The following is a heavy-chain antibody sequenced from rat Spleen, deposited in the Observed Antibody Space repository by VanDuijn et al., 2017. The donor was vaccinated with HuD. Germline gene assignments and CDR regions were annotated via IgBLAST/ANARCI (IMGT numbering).Heavy chain of an antibody. D-gene: IGHD3-2*01. CDR1: GFSLTNYN. Sequence: QVQLKESGPGLVQPSQTLSLTCTVSGFSLTNYNVHWVRQPTGKGLEWMGVIWTGGSTDYNSALKSRLSISRDTSKSQVLLKMNSLQTEDTAIYFCVRSHPGVMDAWGQGASVTVSS. V-gene: IGHV2-30*01. J-gene: IGHJ4*01. CDR3: VRSHPGVMDA. CDR2: IWTGGST.